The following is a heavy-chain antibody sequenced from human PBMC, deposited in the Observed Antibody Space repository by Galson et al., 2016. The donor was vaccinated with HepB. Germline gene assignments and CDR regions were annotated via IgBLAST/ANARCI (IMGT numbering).Heavy chain of an antibody. CDR1: GFTFSRSW. J-gene: IGHJ4*02. Sequence: SLRLSCAASGFTFSRSWMTWVRQAPGRGLEWLANIQEDGSSTNHVDSVKGRFTISRDNAKTSLYLQMNSLRAEETAVYYCARDHISGRGPFFDYWGQGIPVTVSS. V-gene: IGHV3-7*03. CDR2: IQEDGSST. CDR3: ARDHISGRGPFFDY. D-gene: IGHD5-12*01.